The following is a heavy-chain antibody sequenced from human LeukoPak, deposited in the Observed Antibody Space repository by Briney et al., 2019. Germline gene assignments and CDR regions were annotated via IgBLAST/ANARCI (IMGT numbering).Heavy chain of an antibody. CDR1: GYTFTGYY. D-gene: IGHD2-2*01. J-gene: IGHJ5*02. CDR2: INPNSGGT. CDR3: ARDLGYCSSTSCYSYNWFDP. Sequence: ASVKVSCKASGYTFTGYYMHWVRQAPGQGLEWMGWINPNSGGTNYAQKFQGRVTMTRDTSISTAYMELSRLRSDDTAVYYCARDLGYCSSTSCYSYNWFDPWGQGTLVTVSS. V-gene: IGHV1-2*02.